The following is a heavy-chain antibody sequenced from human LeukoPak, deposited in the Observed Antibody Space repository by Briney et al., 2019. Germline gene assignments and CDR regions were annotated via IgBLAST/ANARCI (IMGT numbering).Heavy chain of an antibody. CDR2: INPNSGGT. Sequence: ASVKVSCKASGYTFTGYYMHWVRQAPGQGLEWMGWINPNSGGTNYAQKSQGRVTMTRDTSISTAYMELSRLRSDDTAVYYCARDLAYCGGDCYPDAFDIWGQGTMVTVSS. J-gene: IGHJ3*02. D-gene: IGHD2-21*02. V-gene: IGHV1-2*02. CDR3: ARDLAYCGGDCYPDAFDI. CDR1: GYTFTGYY.